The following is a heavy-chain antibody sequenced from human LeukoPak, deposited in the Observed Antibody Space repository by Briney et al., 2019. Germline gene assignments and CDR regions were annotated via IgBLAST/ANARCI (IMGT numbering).Heavy chain of an antibody. CDR2: ISYDGSNK. V-gene: IGHV3-30-3*01. Sequence: GGSLRLSCAASVFTFSSYAMHWVRQAPGKGLEWVAVISYDGSNKYYADSVKGRFTISRDNSKNTLYLQMNSLRAEDTAVYYCARDMGYYDSSGYYDYWGQGTLVTVSS. J-gene: IGHJ4*02. CDR1: VFTFSSYA. CDR3: ARDMGYYDSSGYYDY. D-gene: IGHD3-22*01.